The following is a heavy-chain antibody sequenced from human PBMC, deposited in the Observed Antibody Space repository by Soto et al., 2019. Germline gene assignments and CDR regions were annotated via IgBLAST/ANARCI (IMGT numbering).Heavy chain of an antibody. CDR3: ARGDLTTVTAHYYYYYGMDV. CDR1: GGTFSNYA. CDR2: IIPIFTTA. Sequence: SVKVSCKASGGTFSNYAISWVRQAPGQGLEWMGGIIPIFTTANYAQKFQGRVTITADESTSTAYMELNSLRSEDTAVYYCARGDLTTVTAHYYYYYGMDVWGQGTTVTVSS. D-gene: IGHD4-4*01. V-gene: IGHV1-69*13. J-gene: IGHJ6*02.